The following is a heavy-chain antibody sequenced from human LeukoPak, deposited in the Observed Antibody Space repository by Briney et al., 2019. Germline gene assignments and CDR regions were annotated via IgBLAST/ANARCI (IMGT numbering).Heavy chain of an antibody. Sequence: GGSLRLSCAASEFIFSSYVMSWVRQAPGKGLEWVSTISAGGGSTYYADSVKGRFTISRDNSKNTLYLQMNSLRAEDTAVYYCAKVGVVGSSSPYFDYWGQGTLVTVSS. CDR2: ISAGGGST. CDR3: AKVGVVGSSSPYFDY. CDR1: EFIFSSYV. V-gene: IGHV3-23*01. D-gene: IGHD6-6*01. J-gene: IGHJ4*02.